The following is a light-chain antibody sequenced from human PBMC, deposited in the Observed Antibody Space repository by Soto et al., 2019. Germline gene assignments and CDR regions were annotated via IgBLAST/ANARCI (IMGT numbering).Light chain of an antibody. CDR1: NIGSKS. CDR3: QVWDIGSGVA. V-gene: IGLV3-21*04. Sequence: SYVLTQAPSVSVAPGKTARVTCGGHNIGSKSVHWYQQKPGQAPVLVIYYDSDRPSGVPERFSGSNSGNMATLTISRVEAGDEADYYCQVWDIGSGVAFGGGTKLTVL. J-gene: IGLJ2*01. CDR2: YDS.